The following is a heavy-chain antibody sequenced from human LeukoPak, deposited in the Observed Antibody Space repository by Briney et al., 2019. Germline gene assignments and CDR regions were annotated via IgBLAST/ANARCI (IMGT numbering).Heavy chain of an antibody. CDR1: YSSITNYL. V-gene: IGHV5-10-1*01. D-gene: IGHD4-11*01. CDR3: VRQEGKYEYSFDYFQQ. CDR2: IDPSDSFT. Sequence: AESLKISCDSSYSSITNYLISLLRQMPSKGLEYMGRIDPSDSFTNYSPSFQGHVTISTDKSISTAYLQWSSLKASDTAMYYCVRQEGKYEYSFDYFQQWRQGPLVTVSS. J-gene: IGHJ4*02.